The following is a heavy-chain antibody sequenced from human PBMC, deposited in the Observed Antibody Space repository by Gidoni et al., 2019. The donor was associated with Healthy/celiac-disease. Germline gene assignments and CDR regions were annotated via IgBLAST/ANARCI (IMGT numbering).Heavy chain of an antibody. CDR3: AKARIHYYFWSGYLPRGWFDP. Sequence: EVQLLESGGGLVQPGGSLRLSCAASGFTFSSYAMSWVRRAPGKGLGWVSAISGSGGMTYYADSVKGRFTISRDNSKNTLYLQMNSLRAEDTAVYYCAKARIHYYFWSGYLPRGWFDPWGQGTLVTVSS. J-gene: IGHJ5*02. CDR1: GFTFSSYA. D-gene: IGHD3-3*01. CDR2: ISGSGGMT. V-gene: IGHV3-23*01.